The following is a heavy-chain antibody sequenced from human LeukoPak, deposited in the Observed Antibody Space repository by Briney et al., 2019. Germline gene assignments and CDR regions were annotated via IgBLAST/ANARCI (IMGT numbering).Heavy chain of an antibody. CDR1: GFTFSNYW. Sequence: GGSLRLSCAASGFTFSNYWMQWVRHAPGKGLVWLSHITSDGSTTTYADSVKGRFTTSRDNAKNTLYLQMYSLRAEDTAVYYCVRDNYGVDYWGQGTLVTVSS. V-gene: IGHV3-74*01. J-gene: IGHJ4*02. CDR2: ITSDGSTT. D-gene: IGHD4-11*01. CDR3: VRDNYGVDY.